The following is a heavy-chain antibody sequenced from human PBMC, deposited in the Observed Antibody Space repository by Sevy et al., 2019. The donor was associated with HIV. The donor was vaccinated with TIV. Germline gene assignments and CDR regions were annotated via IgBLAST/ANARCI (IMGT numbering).Heavy chain of an antibody. Sequence: GGSLRLSCAASGFTFRSYAMSWVRQAPGKGLEWVSAISGSGGSTYYADSVKGRFTISRDNSKNTLYLQMNSLRAEDTAVYYCAKEAKLEQPWILHDWAIGMDVWGQGTTVTVSS. J-gene: IGHJ6*02. CDR2: ISGSGGST. CDR1: GFTFRSYA. V-gene: IGHV3-23*01. CDR3: AKEAKLEQPWILHDWAIGMDV. D-gene: IGHD1-1*01.